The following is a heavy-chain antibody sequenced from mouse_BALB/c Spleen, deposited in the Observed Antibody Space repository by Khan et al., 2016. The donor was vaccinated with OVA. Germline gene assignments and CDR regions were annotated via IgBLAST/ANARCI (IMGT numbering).Heavy chain of an antibody. CDR3: AIDPYYYGSKYAMDY. J-gene: IGHJ4*01. D-gene: IGHD1-1*01. CDR2: INSNGGST. CDR1: GFTFSSYG. V-gene: IGHV5-6-3*01. Sequence: VQLKESGGGLVQPGGSLTLSCAASGFTFSSYGMSWVRQTPDKRLELVATINSNGGSTYYPDNVKGRFSISRDNAKNTLFLQMSSLKSEDTAMYYCAIDPYYYGSKYAMDYWGQGTSVTVSS.